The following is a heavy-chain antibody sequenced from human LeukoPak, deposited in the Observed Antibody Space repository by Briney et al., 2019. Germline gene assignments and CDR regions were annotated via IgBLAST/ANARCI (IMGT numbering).Heavy chain of an antibody. CDR1: GHALKKLS. CDR3: ATDLVGGTRRDFDH. D-gene: IGHD2-15*01. V-gene: IGHV1-24*01. Sequence: ASVKVSCKVSGHALKKLSMHWVRQAPGKGLEWMGSFDLEDGEIVYSQKFQGRVTMTADTSLDTIYMELSRLKSEDTAVYYCATDLVGGTRRDFDHWGQGTLVTVSS. J-gene: IGHJ4*02. CDR2: FDLEDGEI.